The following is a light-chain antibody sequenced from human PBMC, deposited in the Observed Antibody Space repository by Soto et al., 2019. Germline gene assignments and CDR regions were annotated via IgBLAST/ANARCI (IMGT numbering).Light chain of an antibody. J-gene: IGKJ1*01. CDR2: KAS. V-gene: IGKV1-5*03. CDR1: ESISGW. CDR3: QQYNSYPRT. Sequence: DIQMTQSPSTLSASVGDRVTITCRASESISGWLAWYQQKPGKAPKLVIFKASTLDSGVPSRFSGSGSGTEFTLSISSLQPDDFATYYFQQYNSYPRTFGQGTKVEIK.